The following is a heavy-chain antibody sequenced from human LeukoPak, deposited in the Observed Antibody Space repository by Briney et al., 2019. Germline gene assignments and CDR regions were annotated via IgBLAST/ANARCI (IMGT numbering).Heavy chain of an antibody. J-gene: IGHJ6*03. CDR1: GGSVSSGSYY. D-gene: IGHD6-25*01. V-gene: IGHV4-61*01. Sequence: PSETLSLTCTVSGGSVSSGSYYWGWIRQPPGKGLEWIGNIYYSGSTNYNPSLKSRVTISVDTSKNQFSLKLSSVTAADTAVYYCARNPGYPPYYYYYYMDVWGKGTTVTVSS. CDR2: IYYSGST. CDR3: ARNPGYPPYYYYYYMDV.